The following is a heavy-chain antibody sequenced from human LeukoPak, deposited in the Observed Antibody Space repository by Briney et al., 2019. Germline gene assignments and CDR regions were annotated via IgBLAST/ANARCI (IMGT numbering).Heavy chain of an antibody. D-gene: IGHD3-10*01. CDR2: IIPIFGTA. CDR3: SRAMVRGVSITAWFDP. J-gene: IGHJ5*02. V-gene: IGHV1-69*05. CDR1: GGTFGSSA. Sequence: SVKVSCKASGGTFGSSAISWARQARGQGLEWMGWIIPIFGTANYAQKFQGRVTITTDESTSTAYMELSSLRSEDTAVYYCSRAMVRGVSITAWFDPWGQGTRVTV.